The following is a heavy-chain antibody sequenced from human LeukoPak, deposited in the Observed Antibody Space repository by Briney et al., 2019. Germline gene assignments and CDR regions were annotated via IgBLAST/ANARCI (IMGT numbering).Heavy chain of an antibody. J-gene: IGHJ4*02. CDR2: ISTSGRTT. V-gene: IGHV3-48*03. CDR1: GLTFSSYE. Sequence: GGSLRLSCAASGLTFSSYEMNWVRQAPGKGLEWVSYISTSGRTTYYADSVKGRFTISRDNAKNPLYLQMNSLRAEDTAVYYCARVVVYFDYWGQGTLVTVSS. D-gene: IGHD6-6*01. CDR3: ARVVVYFDY.